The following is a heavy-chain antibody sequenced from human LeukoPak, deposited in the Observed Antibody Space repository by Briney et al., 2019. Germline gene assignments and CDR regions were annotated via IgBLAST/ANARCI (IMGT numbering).Heavy chain of an antibody. CDR3: ARDSPPYQLPSSLDY. CDR1: GFTFSDFY. D-gene: IGHD2-2*01. V-gene: IGHV3-21*01. CDR2: ISSSSSYI. J-gene: IGHJ4*02. Sequence: PGGSLRLSCAASGFTFSDFYMNWVRQAPGKGLEWVSSISSSSSYIYYADSVKGRFTISRDNAKNSLYLQMNSLRAEDTAVYYCARDSPPYQLPSSLDYWGQGTLVTVSS.